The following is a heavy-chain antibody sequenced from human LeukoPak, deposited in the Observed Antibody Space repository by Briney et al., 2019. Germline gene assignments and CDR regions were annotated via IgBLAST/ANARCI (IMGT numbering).Heavy chain of an antibody. D-gene: IGHD3-10*01. CDR3: ARRRAMVRGVILSRAFDI. CDR1: GGSFSGYY. V-gene: IGHV4-38-2*01. Sequence: SETLSLTCAVYGGSFSGYYWGWIRQPPGKGLEWIGSIYHSGSTYYNPSLKSRVTISVDTSKNQFSLKLSSVTAADTAVYYCARRRAMVRGVILSRAFDIWGQGTMVTVSS. J-gene: IGHJ3*02. CDR2: IYHSGST.